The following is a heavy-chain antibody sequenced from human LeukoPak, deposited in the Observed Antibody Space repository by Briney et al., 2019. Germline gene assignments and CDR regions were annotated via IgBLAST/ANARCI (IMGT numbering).Heavy chain of an antibody. V-gene: IGHV3-33*08. CDR2: ICYDGSNK. D-gene: IGHD4-11*01. J-gene: IGHJ4*02. CDR3: ARDSYSNPLDY. CDR1: GFTFSSYG. Sequence: GGSLRLSCAASGFTFSSYGMHWVRQAPGKGLEWVAVICYDGSNKYYADSVKGRFTISRDNSKNTLYLQMNSLRAEDTAVYYCARDSYSNPLDYWGQGTLVTVSS.